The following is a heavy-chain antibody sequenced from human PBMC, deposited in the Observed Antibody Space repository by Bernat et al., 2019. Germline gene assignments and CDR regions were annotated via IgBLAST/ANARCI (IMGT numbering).Heavy chain of an antibody. J-gene: IGHJ3*02. V-gene: IGHV3-21*05. Sequence: EVQLVESGGGLVKPGGSLRLSCAASGFTFSSYSMNWVRQAPGKGLEWVSYISSSSSYIYYADSVKGRFTISRDNAKNSLYLQMNSLRAEDTAVYYCARAKLYSSSSIGCAFDIWGQGTMVTVSS. D-gene: IGHD6-6*01. CDR3: ARAKLYSSSSIGCAFDI. CDR1: GFTFSSYS. CDR2: ISSSSSYI.